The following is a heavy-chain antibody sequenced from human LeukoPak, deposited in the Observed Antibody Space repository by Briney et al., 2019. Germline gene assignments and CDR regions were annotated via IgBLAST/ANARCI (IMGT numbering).Heavy chain of an antibody. CDR3: ARLGPYYDFWSAYLPIDY. V-gene: IGHV4-39*01. Sequence: SETLSLTCTVSGGSISSSNYYWGWIRQPPGKGLEWIGSIFYTGNTYDNPSLKSRVIMSVDTSKNQFSLKLSSVTAADTAMYYCARLGPYYDFWSAYLPIDYGGQGTLVTVSS. J-gene: IGHJ4*02. D-gene: IGHD3-3*01. CDR1: GGSISSSNYY. CDR2: IFYTGNT.